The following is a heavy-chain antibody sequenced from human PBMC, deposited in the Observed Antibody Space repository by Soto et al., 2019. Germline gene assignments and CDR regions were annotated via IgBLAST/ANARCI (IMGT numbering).Heavy chain of an antibody. CDR1: GYSISSGYY. V-gene: IGHV4-38-2*01. J-gene: IGHJ1*01. CDR2: IYHSGST. D-gene: IGHD3-16*01. Sequence: PSETLSLTCAVSGYSISSGYYWGWFRQPPGKGLEWIGSIYHSGSTYYNPSLKSRVTISVDTSKNQFSLKLSSVTAADTAVYYCSRVDSQGIRHAYWAQGTLVTVS. CDR3: SRVDSQGIRHAY.